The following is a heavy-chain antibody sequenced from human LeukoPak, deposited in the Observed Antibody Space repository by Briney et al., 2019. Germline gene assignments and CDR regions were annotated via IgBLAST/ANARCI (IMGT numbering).Heavy chain of an antibody. Sequence: GASVKLSCKASGYSSTNYGITWVRQAPGQGLEWMGWINSYNGNTNHAQKLQGRVTMTTDTSTSTAYMELRGLRSDDTAGYYCARLKCSSTKCYADYWGQGTLVIVSS. CDR2: INSYNGNT. J-gene: IGHJ4*02. D-gene: IGHD2-2*01. V-gene: IGHV1-18*04. CDR1: GYSSTNYG. CDR3: ARLKCSSTKCYADY.